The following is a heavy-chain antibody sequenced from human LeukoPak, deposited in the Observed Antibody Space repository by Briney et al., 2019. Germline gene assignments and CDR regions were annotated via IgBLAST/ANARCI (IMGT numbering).Heavy chain of an antibody. D-gene: IGHD3-3*01. CDR2: ISAYNGNT. Sequence: ASVKVSCKASGYTFTSYGISWVRQAPGQGLEWMGWISAYNGNTNYAQKLQGRVTMTTDTSTSTAYMELSSLRSDDTAVYYCARAPPPYYDFWSTWGYFDLWGRGTLVTVSS. CDR3: ARAPPPYYDFWSTWGYFDL. J-gene: IGHJ2*01. CDR1: GYTFTSYG. V-gene: IGHV1-18*01.